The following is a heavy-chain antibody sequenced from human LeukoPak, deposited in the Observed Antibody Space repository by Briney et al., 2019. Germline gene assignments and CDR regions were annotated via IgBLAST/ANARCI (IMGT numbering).Heavy chain of an antibody. J-gene: IGHJ4*02. CDR3: AKDRGWGYTSSSDPGIDN. CDR2: VSDSDDGT. Sequence: GGSLRLSCAASGFTFRNYAMNWVRQAPGKGLEWVSGVSDSDDGTYYADSVKGRFTISRDNPKNTVYLEMNSLRADDTAVYYCAKDRGWGYTSSSDPGIDNWGQGTLVTVSS. CDR1: GFTFRNYA. V-gene: IGHV3-23*01. D-gene: IGHD6-6*01.